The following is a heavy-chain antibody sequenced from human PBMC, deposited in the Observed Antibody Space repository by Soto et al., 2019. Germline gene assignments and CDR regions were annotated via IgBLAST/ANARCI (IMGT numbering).Heavy chain of an antibody. J-gene: IGHJ4*02. CDR3: ATLTLGGYYYDSSENY. CDR2: ISSSSSTI. D-gene: IGHD3-22*01. V-gene: IGHV3-48*01. CDR1: GFTFSSYS. Sequence: GSLRLSCAASGFTFSSYSMNWVRQAPGKGLEWVSYISSSSSTIYYADSVKGRFTISRDNAKNTLYLQMNSLRAEDTAVYYCATLTLGGYYYDSSENYWGQGTLVTISS.